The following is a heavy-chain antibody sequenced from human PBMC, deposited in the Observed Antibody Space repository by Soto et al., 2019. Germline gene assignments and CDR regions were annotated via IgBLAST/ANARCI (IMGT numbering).Heavy chain of an antibody. Sequence: GGSLRLSCAASGFTFSSYAMSWVRQAPGKGLEWVSAISGSGGSTYYADSVKGRFTISRDNSKNTLYLQMNSLRAEDTDVYYCAKVVSITMVRGVDYWGQGTLVTVSP. J-gene: IGHJ4*02. V-gene: IGHV3-23*01. CDR3: AKVVSITMVRGVDY. D-gene: IGHD3-10*01. CDR2: ISGSGGST. CDR1: GFTFSSYA.